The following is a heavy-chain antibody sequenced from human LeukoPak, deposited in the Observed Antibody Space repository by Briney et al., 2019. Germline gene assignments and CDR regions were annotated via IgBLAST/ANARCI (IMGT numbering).Heavy chain of an antibody. Sequence: YPGGSLRLSCAAAGFTFSGSAMHWVRLPPGKGLEWVAVIWYDGSNKYYADSVKGRFTISRDNSKNTLYLQMNSLRAEDTAVYYCARETLVYAIQEDAFDIWGQGTMVTVSS. CDR2: IWYDGSNK. J-gene: IGHJ3*02. D-gene: IGHD2-8*01. CDR3: ARETLVYAIQEDAFDI. V-gene: IGHV3-33*08. CDR1: GFTFSGSA.